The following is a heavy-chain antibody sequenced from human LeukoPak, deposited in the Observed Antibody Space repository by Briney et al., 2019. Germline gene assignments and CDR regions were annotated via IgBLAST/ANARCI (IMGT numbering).Heavy chain of an antibody. CDR2: ISSSSSYI. V-gene: IGHV3-21*04. CDR1: GFTFSSYS. J-gene: IGHJ6*03. D-gene: IGHD3-9*01. CDR3: ARGHYDILTGKNYYYYYMDV. Sequence: KTGGSLRLSCAASGFTFSSYSMNWVRQAPGKGLEWVSSISSSSSYIYYADSVKGRFTISRDNAKNTLYLQMNILRAEDTALYYCARGHYDILTGKNYYYYYMDVWGKGTTVTVSS.